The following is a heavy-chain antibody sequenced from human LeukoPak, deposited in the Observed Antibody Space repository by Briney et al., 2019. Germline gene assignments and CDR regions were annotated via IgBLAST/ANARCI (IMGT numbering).Heavy chain of an antibody. V-gene: IGHV3-7*01. J-gene: IGHJ6*03. D-gene: IGHD2-2*01. CDR3: ARAPLGYCSSTSCYDHYSYHYMDV. CDR1: GFGFSYYW. CDR2: IKQDGSEK. Sequence: GGSLRLSCEASGFGFSYYWMNWVRQAPGKGLEWVANIKQDGSEKTYVDSVKGRFTISRDNAKKSLFLQMSSLRAEDTAAYYCARAPLGYCSSTSCYDHYSYHYMDVWGKGTTVTVSS.